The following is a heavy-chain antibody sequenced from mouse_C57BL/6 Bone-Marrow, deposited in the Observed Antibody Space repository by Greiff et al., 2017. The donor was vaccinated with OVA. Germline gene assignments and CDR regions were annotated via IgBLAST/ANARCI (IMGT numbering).Heavy chain of an antibody. CDR3: TSYGNFDY. CDR1: GFNIKVDY. D-gene: IGHD2-1*01. Sequence: VQLQQSGAELVRPGASVKLSCTASGFNIKVDYMHWVKQRPEQGLAWIGWIDPENGDTEYASKFQGKATITADTSSNTTYLQLSSLTSEDTAVYYCTSYGNFDYWGQGTTLTVSS. CDR2: IDPENGDT. J-gene: IGHJ2*01. V-gene: IGHV14-4*01.